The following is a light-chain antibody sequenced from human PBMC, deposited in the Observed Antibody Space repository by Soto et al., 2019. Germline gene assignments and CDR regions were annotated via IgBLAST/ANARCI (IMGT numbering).Light chain of an antibody. Sequence: DILMIQAPSTLSASVGDRVAITCRASQSISNLLAWYQQKPGEAPKLLIYEASSLESGVPSTFSGSGSGTEFTLTISSLQPDDFATYYCQHYNGYSGLTFGGGTKVDIK. CDR3: QHYNGYSGLT. V-gene: IGKV1-5*03. CDR1: QSISNL. CDR2: EAS. J-gene: IGKJ4*01.